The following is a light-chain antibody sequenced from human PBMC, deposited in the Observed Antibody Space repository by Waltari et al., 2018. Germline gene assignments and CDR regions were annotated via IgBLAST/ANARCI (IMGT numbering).Light chain of an antibody. CDR1: QSVSIN. CDR3: QQYNDWPRT. J-gene: IGKJ1*01. Sequence: EVVMTQSPATLSVSHGERSTLSCRASQSVSINLDLYQPKPGQAPRLLISGASPRATGIPARFSGSGSGTEFTLTISSLQSEDFAVYYCQQYNDWPRTFGQGTKVEIK. V-gene: IGKV3-15*01. CDR2: GAS.